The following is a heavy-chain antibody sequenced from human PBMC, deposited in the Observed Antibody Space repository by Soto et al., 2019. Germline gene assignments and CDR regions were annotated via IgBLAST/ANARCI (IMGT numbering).Heavy chain of an antibody. CDR3: ATAHCGGDCYLDY. J-gene: IGHJ4*02. D-gene: IGHD2-21*02. CDR1: GGSISSGEYY. CDR2: IYYSGST. Sequence: PSETVSLTCTVSGGSISSGEYYWSWIRQPPGKGLEWIGYIYYSGSTYYNPSLKSRVTISVDTSKNQFSLKLSSVTAADTAVYYCATAHCGGDCYLDYWGQGTLVTVSS. V-gene: IGHV4-30-4*01.